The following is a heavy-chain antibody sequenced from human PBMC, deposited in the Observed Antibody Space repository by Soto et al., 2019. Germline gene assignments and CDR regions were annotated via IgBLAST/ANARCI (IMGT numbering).Heavy chain of an antibody. Sequence: GASVKVSCKASGYTFTDYYLHWVRQAPGRGLECMGWINPNNGDTNYAQKFQGRVTMTRDTSISTAYMEVSRLRSDDTAVYYCARSVSFITPRPDYWGQGTLVTVS. V-gene: IGHV1-2*02. J-gene: IGHJ4*02. CDR2: INPNNGDT. CDR1: GYTFTDYY. CDR3: ARSVSFITPRPDY. D-gene: IGHD6-6*01.